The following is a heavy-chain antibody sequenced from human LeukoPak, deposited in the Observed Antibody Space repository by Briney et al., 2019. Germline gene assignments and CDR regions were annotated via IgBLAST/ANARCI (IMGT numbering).Heavy chain of an antibody. D-gene: IGHD1-26*01. Sequence: VASVKVSCKASGYIFTSYYIHWVRQAPGQGLEWMGIINPSGGGTSYAQKFQGRVTMTRDMSTSTVYMEVSSLRSEDTAVYYCARARVGATLIFDYWGQGTLVTVSS. CDR1: GYIFTSYY. CDR2: INPSGGGT. J-gene: IGHJ4*02. CDR3: ARARVGATLIFDY. V-gene: IGHV1-46*01.